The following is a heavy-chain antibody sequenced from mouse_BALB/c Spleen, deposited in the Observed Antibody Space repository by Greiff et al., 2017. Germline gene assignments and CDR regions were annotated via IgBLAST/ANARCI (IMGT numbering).Heavy chain of an antibody. CDR1: GFTFSSYG. V-gene: IGHV5-6*02. D-gene: IGHD2-2*01. CDR2: ISSGGSYT. J-gene: IGHJ4*01. Sequence: EVKLEESGGDLVKPGGSLKLSCAASGFTFSSYGMSWVRQTPDKRLEWVATISSGGSYTYYPDSVKGRFTISRDNAKNTLYLQMSSLKSEDTAMYYCARHYYGYDEDYAMDYWGQGTSVTVSS. CDR3: ARHYYGYDEDYAMDY.